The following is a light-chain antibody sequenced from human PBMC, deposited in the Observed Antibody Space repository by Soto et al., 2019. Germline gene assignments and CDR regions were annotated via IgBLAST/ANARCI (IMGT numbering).Light chain of an antibody. CDR3: SSYSTTSTPHVL. V-gene: IGLV2-8*01. CDR1: SSDIGGYNS. J-gene: IGLJ2*01. CDR2: DVT. Sequence: QSALTQSPSASGSPGQSVTISCTGTSSDIGGYNSVSWYQQHPGKAPKVMIYDVTKRPSGVPDRFSGSKSGNTASLTVSALQAEDEADYYCSSYSTTSTPHVLFGGGTKLTVL.